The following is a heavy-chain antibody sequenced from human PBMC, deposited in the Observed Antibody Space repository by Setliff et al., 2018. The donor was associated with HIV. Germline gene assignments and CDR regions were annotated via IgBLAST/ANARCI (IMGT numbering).Heavy chain of an antibody. CDR3: ARRTSFVGGAVAGNFDN. Sequence: NPSETLSLTCDVYGGSLSGYYWSWIRQSPGKGPEWIGEINDSGDTNYSPSLKSRFNISLDTSKNHFSLRLKSVTTADTAVFYCARRTSFVGGAVAGNFDNWGQGTPVTVSS. V-gene: IGHV4-34*01. CDR2: INDSGDT. CDR1: GGSLSGYY. D-gene: IGHD6-19*01. J-gene: IGHJ4*02.